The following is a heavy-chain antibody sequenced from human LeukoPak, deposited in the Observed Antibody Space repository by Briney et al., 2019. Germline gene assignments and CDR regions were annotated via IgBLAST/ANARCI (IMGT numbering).Heavy chain of an antibody. D-gene: IGHD3-22*01. J-gene: IGHJ4*02. CDR1: GGSISSYY. CDR2: IYYSGST. CDR3: ARPHDADSSGPFDY. Sequence: SETLSLTCTVSGGSISSYYWSWIGQPPGKGLEWIGYIYYSGSTNYNPSLKSRVTISVDTSKNQFSLKLSSVTAADTAVYYCARPHDADSSGPFDYWGQGTLVTVSS. V-gene: IGHV4-59*01.